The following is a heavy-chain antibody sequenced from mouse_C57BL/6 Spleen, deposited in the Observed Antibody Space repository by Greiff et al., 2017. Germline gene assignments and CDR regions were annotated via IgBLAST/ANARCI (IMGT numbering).Heavy chain of an antibody. CDR3: ARRGYYGSSSYYYAMDY. Sequence: EVQGVESGGGLVKPGGSLKLSCAASGFTFGDYGMHWVRQAPEKGLEWVAYISSGSSTIYYADTVKGRFTISRDNAKNTLFLQMTSLRSEDTAMYYCARRGYYGSSSYYYAMDYWGQGTSVTVSS. V-gene: IGHV5-17*01. CDR1: GFTFGDYG. J-gene: IGHJ4*01. D-gene: IGHD1-1*01. CDR2: ISSGSSTI.